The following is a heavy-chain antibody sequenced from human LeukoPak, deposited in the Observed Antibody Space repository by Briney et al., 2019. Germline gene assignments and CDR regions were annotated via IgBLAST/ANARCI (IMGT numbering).Heavy chain of an antibody. CDR3: AKITPGDYARERFNWFDP. J-gene: IGHJ5*02. V-gene: IGHV4-38-2*02. CDR1: GYSISSGYY. CDR2: MYHTGIS. D-gene: IGHD4-17*01. Sequence: PSETLSLTCTVSGYSISSGYYWGWIRQPPGKGLEWIGAMYHTGISYYNPSLKSRVTISVNTSKNQFSLKLSSVTAADTAVYYCAKITPGDYARERFNWFDPWGQGTLVTVSS.